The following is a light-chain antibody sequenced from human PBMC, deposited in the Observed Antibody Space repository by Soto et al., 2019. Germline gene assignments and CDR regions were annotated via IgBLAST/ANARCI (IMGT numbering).Light chain of an antibody. Sequence: QSALTQPASVSGSPGQSIAISCTGTSSDIGAYNYVSWFQQHPSKAPKLMIYDVRNRPSGVSNRFSGSKSGNTASLIISGLQAEDEADYYCCSYTTSSTYVFGPGTKVTVL. V-gene: IGLV2-14*01. CDR1: SSDIGAYNY. CDR2: DVR. J-gene: IGLJ1*01. CDR3: CSYTTSSTYV.